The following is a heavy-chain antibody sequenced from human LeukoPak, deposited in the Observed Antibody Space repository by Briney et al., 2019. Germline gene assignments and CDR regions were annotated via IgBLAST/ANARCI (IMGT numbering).Heavy chain of an antibody. CDR1: GGSFSGYY. Sequence: SETLSLTCAVYGGSFSGYYWSWIRQPPGRGLEWIGEINHSGSTNYNPSLKSRVTISVDTSKNQFSLKLSSVTAADTAVYYCARGPAYYDILTKKQEEYYFDYWGQGTLVTVSS. CDR3: ARGPAYYDILTKKQEEYYFDY. J-gene: IGHJ4*02. CDR2: INHSGST. D-gene: IGHD3-9*01. V-gene: IGHV4-34*01.